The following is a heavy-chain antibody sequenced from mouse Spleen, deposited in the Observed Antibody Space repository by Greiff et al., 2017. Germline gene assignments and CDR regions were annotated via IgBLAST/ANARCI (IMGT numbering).Heavy chain of an antibody. D-gene: IGHD2-4*01. Sequence: QVQLKESGAELVKPGASVKISCKASGYAFSSYWMNWVKQRPGKGLEWIGQIYPGDGDTNYNGKFKGKAKLTADKSSSTAYMQLSSLTSEDSAVYFCARSGFRPYDYDDGPYAMDYWGQGTSVTVSS. J-gene: IGHJ4*01. CDR3: ARSGFRPYDYDDGPYAMDY. CDR1: GYAFSSYW. CDR2: IYPGDGDT. V-gene: IGHV1-80*01.